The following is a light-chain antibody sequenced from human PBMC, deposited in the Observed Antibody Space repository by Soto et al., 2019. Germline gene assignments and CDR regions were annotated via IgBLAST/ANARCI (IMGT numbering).Light chain of an antibody. V-gene: IGKV3-15*01. CDR2: GAS. J-gene: IGKJ5*01. CDR3: QQYNDWPPT. CDR1: QSISSN. Sequence: EIVMTQSPATLSVSPGEGATLSCMASQSISSNLAWYQQKPGQAPRLLIYGASTRATGIPARFSGSGSGTEITLTISSLQSEDFAVYDCQQYNDWPPTFGQGTRLEIK.